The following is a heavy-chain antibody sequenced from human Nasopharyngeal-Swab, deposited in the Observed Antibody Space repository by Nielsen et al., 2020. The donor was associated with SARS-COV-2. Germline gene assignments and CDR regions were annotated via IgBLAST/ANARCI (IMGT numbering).Heavy chain of an antibody. J-gene: IGHJ4*02. CDR3: ARDRGASGWYGGFDY. CDR2: IAHDASNE. D-gene: IGHD6-19*01. V-gene: IGHV3-30*03. Sequence: GGSLRLSCAASGFTFSSFGMHWVRQAPGKGLEWVAFIAHDASNEYYGDSVKGRITISRDNSKNTFLLQLDSLRAEDTAVYYCARDRGASGWYGGFDYWGQGILVTVSS. CDR1: GFTFSSFG.